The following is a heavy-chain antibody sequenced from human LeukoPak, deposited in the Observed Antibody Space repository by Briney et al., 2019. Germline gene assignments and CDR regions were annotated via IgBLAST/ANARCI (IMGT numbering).Heavy chain of an antibody. V-gene: IGHV3-7*01. D-gene: IGHD3-9*01. J-gene: IGHJ5*02. Sequence: GGSLRLSRAASGFTFSSYWMSWVRQAPGKGLEWVANIKQDGSEKYYVDSVKGRFTISRDNAKNSLYLQMNSLRAEDTAVYYCAREVYDILTGYWFDPWGQGTLVTVSS. CDR3: AREVYDILTGYWFDP. CDR2: IKQDGSEK. CDR1: GFTFSSYW.